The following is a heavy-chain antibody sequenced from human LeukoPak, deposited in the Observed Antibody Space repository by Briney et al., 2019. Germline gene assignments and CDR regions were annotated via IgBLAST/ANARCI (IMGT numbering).Heavy chain of an antibody. V-gene: IGHV3-9*01. CDR3: AKDGFTYYYYMDV. CDR1: GFTFDDYA. J-gene: IGHJ6*03. CDR2: ISWNSGSI. Sequence: PGGSLRLSCAASGFTFDDYAMHWVRQAPGEGLEWVSGISWNSGSIGYADSVKGRFTISRDNAKNSLYLQMNSLRAEGTALYYCAKDGFTYYYYMDVWGKGTTVTVSS.